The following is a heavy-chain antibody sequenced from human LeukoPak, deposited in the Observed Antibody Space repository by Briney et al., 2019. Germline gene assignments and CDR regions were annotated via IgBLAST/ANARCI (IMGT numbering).Heavy chain of an antibody. CDR1: GFTFSDYW. Sequence: PGGSLRLSCAASGFTFSDYWMSWVRQAPGKGLEWVATIKPGGSEKFYVDSVKGRFTISRDNAENSLSLQMNGLRAEDTAMYLCARDDLNYWGQGTLVTVSS. J-gene: IGHJ4*02. CDR2: IKPGGSEK. V-gene: IGHV3-7*01. CDR3: ARDDLNY.